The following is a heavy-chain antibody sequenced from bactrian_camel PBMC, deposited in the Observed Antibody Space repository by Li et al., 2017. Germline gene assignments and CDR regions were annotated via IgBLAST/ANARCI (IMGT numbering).Heavy chain of an antibody. Sequence: VQLVESGGGLVQPGGSLSLSCAASGFTFSRYAIHWVRRAPGKGLEWVSAINSGGGSTFYAGSVKGRFTISRDNAKNTLYLQLNSLKTEDTAMYYCAKYSATGWGFNYGMDYWGKGTQVTVS. CDR1: GFTFSRYA. D-gene: IGHD5*01. J-gene: IGHJ7*01. V-gene: IGHV3S31*01. CDR2: INSGGGST.